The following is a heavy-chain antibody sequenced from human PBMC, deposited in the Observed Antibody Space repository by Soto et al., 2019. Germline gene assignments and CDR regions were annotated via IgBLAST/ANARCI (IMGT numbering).Heavy chain of an antibody. CDR1: GFSLITSGVG. Sequence: QITLKESGPTLVKPTQALTLTCTFSGFSLITSGVGVGWIHQPPGKALEWLALIYWNDDKRYSPSLKSRLTNAKDTYKNQGVLTITFMDPVDTATYYCAHRRHDRSCDNYGMDVWGQGTTVTVS. CDR2: IYWNDDK. V-gene: IGHV2-5*01. CDR3: AHRRHDRSCDNYGMDV. J-gene: IGHJ6*02. D-gene: IGHD3-22*01.